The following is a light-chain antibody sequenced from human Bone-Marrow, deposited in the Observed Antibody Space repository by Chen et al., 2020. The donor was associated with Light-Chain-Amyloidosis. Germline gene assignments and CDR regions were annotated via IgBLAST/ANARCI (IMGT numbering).Light chain of an antibody. CDR3: SSYTITNTLV. CDR2: EVT. Sequence: QSALTQPASVSGSPGQSITISCTGTSSDVGGDNHVSWYQQHPDTAPKLMIYEVTNRPSWVPDRFYGAKADNTASLTISGLQTEDEADYFCSSYTITNTLVFGSGTRVTV. CDR1: SSDVGGDNH. J-gene: IGLJ1*01. V-gene: IGLV2-14*01.